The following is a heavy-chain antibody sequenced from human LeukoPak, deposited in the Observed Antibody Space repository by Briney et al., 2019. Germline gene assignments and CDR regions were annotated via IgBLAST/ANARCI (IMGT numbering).Heavy chain of an antibody. CDR1: GFTFSSYA. D-gene: IGHD3-22*01. V-gene: IGHV3-23*01. CDR3: AKGDYYDSSGYYPD. Sequence: GGSLRLSCAAPGFTFSSYAMSWVRQAPGKGLEWVSAISGSGGSTYYADSVKGRFTISRDNSKNTLYLQMNSLRAEDTAVYYCAKGDYYDSSGYYPDWGQGTLVTVSS. CDR2: ISGSGGST. J-gene: IGHJ4*02.